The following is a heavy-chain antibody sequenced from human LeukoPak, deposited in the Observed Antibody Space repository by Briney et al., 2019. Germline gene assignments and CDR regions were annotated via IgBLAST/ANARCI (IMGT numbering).Heavy chain of an antibody. CDR1: GFTISANY. Sequence: GGSLRLSCAASGFTISANYMSWVRQGPGKGLGWVSVIYSGGRTHYADSVKGRFTISRDNSKNTLYLQMNSLRAEDTAVYYCARGSYYYDSSGYDWGQGTLVTVSS. D-gene: IGHD3-22*01. CDR2: IYSGGRT. J-gene: IGHJ4*02. CDR3: ARGSYYYDSSGYD. V-gene: IGHV3-53*01.